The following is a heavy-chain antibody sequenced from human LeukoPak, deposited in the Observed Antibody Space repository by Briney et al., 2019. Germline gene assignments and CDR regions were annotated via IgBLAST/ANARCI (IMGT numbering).Heavy chain of an antibody. CDR1: GXTVSSNY. V-gene: IGHV3-53*01. Sequence: GGSLRLSCAASGXTVSSNYVSWVRQAPGKGLEWVSVIYSSIGTDYADSVKGRFTVSRDNSKNTVYLQMNSLRAEDTAVYYCAKDDGLTGIDYWGQGSLVAVSS. CDR3: AKDDGLTGIDY. D-gene: IGHD7-27*01. CDR2: IYSSIGT. J-gene: IGHJ4*02.